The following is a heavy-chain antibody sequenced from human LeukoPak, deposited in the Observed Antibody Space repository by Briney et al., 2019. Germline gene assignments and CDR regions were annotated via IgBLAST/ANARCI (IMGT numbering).Heavy chain of an antibody. V-gene: IGHV3-66*01. CDR3: ARVSPRRARSGSYRD. CDR1: GFTVSSNY. D-gene: IGHD3-10*01. J-gene: IGHJ4*02. Sequence: GGSLRLPCVASGFTVSSNYMSWVRQAPGKGLEWVSVIYSGGSTYYADSVKGRFTISRDNSKNTLYLQMNSLRAEDTAVYYCARVSPRRARSGSYRDWGQGTLVTVSS. CDR2: IYSGGST.